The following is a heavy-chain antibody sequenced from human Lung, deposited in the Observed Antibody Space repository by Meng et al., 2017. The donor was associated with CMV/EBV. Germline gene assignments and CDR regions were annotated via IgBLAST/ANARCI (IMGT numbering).Heavy chain of an antibody. D-gene: IGHD1-26*01. J-gene: IGHJ4*02. CDR3: AKEPTYQRYSGTYLDY. Sequence: GGXXRLXFAASGLTFSSYAMTWVRQAPGKGLEWVSVISGGGGTTDFADSVKGRFTISRDNSKNTLYLQMYSLRAEDTAVYYCAKEPTYQRYSGTYLDYWGQGXLVTVSS. CDR1: GLTFSSYA. V-gene: IGHV3-23*01. CDR2: ISGGGGTT.